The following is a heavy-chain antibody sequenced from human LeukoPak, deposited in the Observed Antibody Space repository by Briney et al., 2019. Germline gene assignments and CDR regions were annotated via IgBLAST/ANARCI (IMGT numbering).Heavy chain of an antibody. V-gene: IGHV4-59*01. J-gene: IGHJ6*02. CDR1: GGSISSYY. Sequence: PSETLSLTCTVSGGSISSYYWSWIRQPPGKGLEWIGYIYYSGNTNYNPSLKSRVTISVDTSKNQFSLKLSSVTAADTAVYYCARDAPYYYGMDVWGQGTTVTVSS. CDR2: IYYSGNT. CDR3: ARDAPYYYGMDV.